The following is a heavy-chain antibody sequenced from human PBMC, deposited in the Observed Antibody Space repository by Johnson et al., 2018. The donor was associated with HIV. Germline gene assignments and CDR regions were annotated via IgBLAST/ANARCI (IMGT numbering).Heavy chain of an antibody. CDR1: GLNFSDYG. CDR2: ISFDGSNE. Sequence: QVQLVESGGGVVQPGRSVRLSCVVSGLNFSDYGMHWVRQAPGKGLEWVAIISFDGSNEYYADSVTGRFPISRDNSKNTLYLQMNSLRTEDTAVYYCARGRITTIVMDLRGGGFDIWGQGTMVIVSS. CDR3: ARGRITTIVMDLRGGGFDI. J-gene: IGHJ3*02. V-gene: IGHV3-30*04. D-gene: IGHD3-22*01.